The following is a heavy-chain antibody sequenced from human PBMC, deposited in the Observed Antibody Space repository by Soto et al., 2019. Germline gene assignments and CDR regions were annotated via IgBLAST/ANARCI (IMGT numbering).Heavy chain of an antibody. V-gene: IGHV3-30-3*01. CDR1: GFIFSSYA. CDR3: TRADLTVTLSVFDP. Sequence: QVQLVESGGGVVQPGRSLRLSCEASGFIFSSYAMHWVRQAPGKGLEWVALISDDGSSKYYADSVKGRFTISRDNSKNTLYLQMNSLSAEDTAVYYCTRADLTVTLSVFDPWGQGTLVTVSS. J-gene: IGHJ5*02. D-gene: IGHD4-17*01. CDR2: ISDDGSSK.